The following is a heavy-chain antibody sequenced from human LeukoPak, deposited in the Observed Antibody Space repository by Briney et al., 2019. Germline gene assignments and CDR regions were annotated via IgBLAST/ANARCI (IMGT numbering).Heavy chain of an antibody. J-gene: IGHJ1*01. CDR2: ISGSGGST. CDR1: GFTFSSYA. V-gene: IGHV3-23*01. D-gene: IGHD3-22*01. Sequence: PGGSLRLSCAASGFTFSSYAMSWVRQAPGKGLEWVSAISGSGGSTYYADSVKGRFTISRDNSKNTLYLQMNSLRAEDTAVYYCAKCGEAMIGLRRVYFQHWGQGTLVTVSS. CDR3: AKCGEAMIGLRRVYFQH.